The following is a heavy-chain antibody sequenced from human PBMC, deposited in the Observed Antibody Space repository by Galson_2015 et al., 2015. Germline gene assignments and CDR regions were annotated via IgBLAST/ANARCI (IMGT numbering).Heavy chain of an antibody. D-gene: IGHD3-3*01. CDR1: GFTFSSYA. V-gene: IGHV3-23*01. CDR2: ISGSGGST. CDR3: AKDQRNAIFGPSHVDY. Sequence: SLRLSCAASGFTFSSYAMSWVRQAPGKGLEWVSAISGSGGSTYYADSVKGRFTISRDNSKNTLYLQMNSLRAEDTAVYYCAKDQRNAIFGPSHVDYWGQGTLVTASS. J-gene: IGHJ4*02.